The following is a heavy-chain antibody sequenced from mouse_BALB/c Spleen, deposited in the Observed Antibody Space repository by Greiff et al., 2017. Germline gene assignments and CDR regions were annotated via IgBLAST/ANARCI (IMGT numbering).Heavy chain of an antibody. V-gene: IGHV5-6-5*01. J-gene: IGHJ2*01. CDR1: GFTFSSYA. Sequence: EVQVVESGGGLVKPGGSLKLSCAASGFTFSSYAMSWVRQTPEKRLEWVASISSGGSTYYPDSVKGRFTISRDNARNILYLQMSSLRSEDTAMYYCARGSFDYWGQGTTLTVSS. CDR3: ARGSFDY. CDR2: ISSGGST.